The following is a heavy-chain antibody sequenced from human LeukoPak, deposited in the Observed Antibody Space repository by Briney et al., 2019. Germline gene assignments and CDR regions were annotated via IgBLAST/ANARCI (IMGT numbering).Heavy chain of an antibody. Sequence: GGSLRLSCAASGFTFSDYYMSWVRQAPGKGLEWVSYISSSGSTLYYADSVKGRFTISRDNAKNSLYLQMNSLRAEDTAVYYCARSRPSRYCSGGSCTHHAFDIWGQGIMVTVSS. J-gene: IGHJ3*02. CDR2: ISSSGSTL. CDR1: GFTFSDYY. CDR3: ARSRPSRYCSGGSCTHHAFDI. D-gene: IGHD2-15*01. V-gene: IGHV3-11*04.